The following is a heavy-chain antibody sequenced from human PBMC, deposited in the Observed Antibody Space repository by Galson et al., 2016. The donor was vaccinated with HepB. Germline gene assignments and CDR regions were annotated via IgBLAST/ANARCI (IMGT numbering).Heavy chain of an antibody. CDR2: TNVNSGNT. V-gene: IGHV1-8*01. D-gene: IGHD4-17*01. CDR1: GYTFTSYD. Sequence: SVKVSCKASGYTFTSYDINWVRQATGQGLEWMGWTNVNSGNTGYAQKFQGRVTMTSNTPISTAYMELSSLRSEDTAVYYCVRGRYGDYDGGFDYWGQGILVTVSS. J-gene: IGHJ4*02. CDR3: VRGRYGDYDGGFDY.